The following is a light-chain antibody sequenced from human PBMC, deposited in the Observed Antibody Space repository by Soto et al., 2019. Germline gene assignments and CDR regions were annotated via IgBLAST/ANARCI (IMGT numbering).Light chain of an antibody. Sequence: QSVLTQPASVSGSPGQSITISCTGTSSDVGSYNLVSWYQQHPGKATKLMVYEGSKRPSGVSNRFSGSKSGNTASLTISGLQSEDEADYYCCSYAGSSTSLYVFGTGTRSPS. J-gene: IGLJ1*01. CDR2: EGS. V-gene: IGLV2-23*01. CDR3: CSYAGSSTSLYV. CDR1: SSDVGSYNL.